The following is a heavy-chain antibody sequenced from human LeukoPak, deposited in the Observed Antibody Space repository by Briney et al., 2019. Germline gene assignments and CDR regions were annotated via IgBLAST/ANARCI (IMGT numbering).Heavy chain of an antibody. D-gene: IGHD3-10*01. CDR1: GFTFSGST. Sequence: PGGSLRLSCAASGFTFSGSTVHWVRQASGKGLDWVGHIRTKANNYATAYAASVKGRFTISRDDSKNTAYLQMNSLRAEDTAVYYCASILRSSSGYYFDYWGQGTLVTVSS. CDR3: ASILRSSSGYYFDY. V-gene: IGHV3-73*01. CDR2: IRTKANNYAT. J-gene: IGHJ4*02.